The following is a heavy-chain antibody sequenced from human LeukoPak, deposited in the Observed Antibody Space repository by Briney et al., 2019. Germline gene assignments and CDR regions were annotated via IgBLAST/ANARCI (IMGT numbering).Heavy chain of an antibody. V-gene: IGHV4-59*01. Sequence: ASETLSLTCTVSGGSISGYYWSWIRQTPGKGLEWIGYIYYSGSTNYNPSLKSRVAISVDTSKNQFSLKLSSVTAADTAVYYCARYSNYWFRYWGQGTLVAVSS. CDR1: GGSISGYY. CDR3: ARYSNYWFRY. CDR2: IYYSGST. D-gene: IGHD4-11*01. J-gene: IGHJ4*02.